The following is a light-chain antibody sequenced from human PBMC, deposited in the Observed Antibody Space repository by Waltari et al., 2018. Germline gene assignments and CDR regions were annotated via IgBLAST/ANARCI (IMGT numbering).Light chain of an antibody. CDR1: SGHSSST. V-gene: IGLV4-69*01. J-gene: IGLJ2*01. Sequence: QLVLTQSPSASASLGASVKLTCTLSSGHSSSTIAWHQQQPEKGPRYLMKVNSDGSHSKGDGIPDRFSGSSSGAERYLTISSLQSEDEADYYCQTWGTGIHVVFGGGTKLTVL. CDR2: VNSDGSH. CDR3: QTWGTGIHVV.